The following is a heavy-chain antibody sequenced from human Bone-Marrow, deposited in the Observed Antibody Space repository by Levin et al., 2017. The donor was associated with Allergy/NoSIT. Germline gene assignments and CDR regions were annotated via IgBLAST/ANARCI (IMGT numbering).Heavy chain of an antibody. CDR2: IYYSGST. J-gene: IGHJ4*02. Sequence: SETLSLTCTVSGDPISSGGYFWSWVRQHPEKGLEWIGYIYYSGSTYYNPSLKSRVSISLDTSKNQFSLQLSSVTAADTALYYCARSAFEFDWLSGPYYFKYWGRGALVTVSS. CDR1: GDPISSGGYF. CDR3: ARSAFEFDWLSGPYYFKY. D-gene: IGHD3-9*01. V-gene: IGHV4-31*03.